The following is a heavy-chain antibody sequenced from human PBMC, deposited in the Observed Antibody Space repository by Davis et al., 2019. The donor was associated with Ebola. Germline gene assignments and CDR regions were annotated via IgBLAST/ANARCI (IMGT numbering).Heavy chain of an antibody. CDR2: IIPFLGIA. V-gene: IGHV1-69*04. Sequence: SVKVSCKASGGTFSSYAISWVRQAPGQGLAWMGRIIPFLGIANYAQKFQGRVTITADKSTSTAYMELSSLRSEDTAVYYCARLLGDFWSGYYDYWGQGTLVTVSS. J-gene: IGHJ4*02. CDR1: GGTFSSYA. CDR3: ARLLGDFWSGYYDY. D-gene: IGHD3-3*01.